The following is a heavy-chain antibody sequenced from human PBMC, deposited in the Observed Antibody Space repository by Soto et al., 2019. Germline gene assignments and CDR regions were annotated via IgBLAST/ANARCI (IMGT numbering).Heavy chain of an antibody. J-gene: IGHJ6*02. V-gene: IGHV3-30-3*01. CDR1: GFTFSSYA. CDR3: ARDQLFTIFGVAKYSYYYAMDV. D-gene: IGHD3-3*01. CDR2: ISYDGSNK. Sequence: GGSLRLSCAASGFTFSSYAMHWVRQAPGKGLEWVAVISYDGSNKYYADSVKGRFTISRDNSKNTLYLQMNSLRAEDTAVYYCARDQLFTIFGVAKYSYYYAMDVWGQVTTVTVSS.